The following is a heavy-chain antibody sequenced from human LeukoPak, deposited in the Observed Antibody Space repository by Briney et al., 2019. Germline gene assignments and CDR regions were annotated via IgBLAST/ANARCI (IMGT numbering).Heavy chain of an antibody. D-gene: IGHD6-19*01. CDR3: ARDLRRMAVAGTEWFHP. J-gene: IGHJ5*02. CDR2: INPSGGST. V-gene: IGHV1-46*01. Sequence: GASVKVSFKASGYTFTSYYMHWVRQAPGQRPEWMGIINPSGGSTNYAQKFQGSVTMTRDTSTSTVYMELSSLRSEDTAVYYCARDLRRMAVAGTEWFHPWGQGTLDTVPS. CDR1: GYTFTSYY.